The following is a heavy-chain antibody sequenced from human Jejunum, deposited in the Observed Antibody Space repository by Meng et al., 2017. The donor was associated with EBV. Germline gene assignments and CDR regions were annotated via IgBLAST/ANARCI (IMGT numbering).Heavy chain of an antibody. D-gene: IGHD2-15*01. CDR1: GFSLTTSSVG. CDR2: IYWNDDK. J-gene: IGHJ4*02. CDR3: AYRGVYCSDSLFYDPFAY. Sequence: PPQGTPTQPLTRACTFSGFSLTTSSVGNGCIRQPPRKPREWLALIYWNDDKRSSPSLKSRLTSTTDTSKNPVVFTTPNMTPVDTATYSCAYRGVYCSDSLFYDPFAYWGQGTLVTVSS. V-gene: IGHV2-5*01.